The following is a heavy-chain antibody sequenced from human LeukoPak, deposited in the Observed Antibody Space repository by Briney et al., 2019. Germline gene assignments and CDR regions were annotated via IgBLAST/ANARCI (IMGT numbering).Heavy chain of an antibody. D-gene: IGHD4-11*01. J-gene: IGHJ6*03. V-gene: IGHV3-21*01. CDR1: GFAFNSYS. CDR2: ITSRSSHI. Sequence: GGSLRLSCEASGFAFNSYSITWVRQAPGKGLESVSSITSRSSHIYIADSVKGRFTISRDNAKNSLFLQMSSLRVEDTAVYYCARVAQGATTENYFYYYMDVWGKGTTVTVSS. CDR3: ARVAQGATTENYFYYYMDV.